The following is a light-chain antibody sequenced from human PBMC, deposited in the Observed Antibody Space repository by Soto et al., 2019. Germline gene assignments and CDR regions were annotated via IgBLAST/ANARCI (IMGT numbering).Light chain of an antibody. CDR1: QRLTNNY. Sequence: EIVLTQSPGTLSLSPGERATLSCRASQRLTNNYFAWYQQKPGRALRLLIDGASTKTPGIPDRFSGSASGTDFTLTISRLEPEYVAVYYCQQYEAVLTFGQGTKVEI. CDR2: GAS. V-gene: IGKV3-20*01. CDR3: QQYEAVLT. J-gene: IGKJ1*01.